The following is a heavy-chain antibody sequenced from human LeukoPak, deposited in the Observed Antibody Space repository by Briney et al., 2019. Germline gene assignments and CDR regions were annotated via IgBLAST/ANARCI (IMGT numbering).Heavy chain of an antibody. D-gene: IGHD1-26*01. Sequence: ASVEVSCKVSGCTLTELSMHWVRQAPGKGLEWMGGFDPEDGETIYAQKFQGRVTMTEDTSTDTAYMELSSLRSEDTAVYYCATSGPSGSPAYYGMDVWGQGTTVTVSS. J-gene: IGHJ6*02. CDR2: FDPEDGET. CDR1: GCTLTELS. V-gene: IGHV1-24*01. CDR3: ATSGPSGSPAYYGMDV.